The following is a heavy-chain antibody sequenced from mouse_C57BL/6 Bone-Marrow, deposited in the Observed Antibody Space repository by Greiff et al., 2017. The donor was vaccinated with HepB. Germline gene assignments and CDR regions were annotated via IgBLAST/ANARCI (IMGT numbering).Heavy chain of an antibody. CDR3: ARQPGYFDY. D-gene: IGHD6-1*01. V-gene: IGHV1-61*01. Sequence: QVQLQQPGAELVRPGSSVKLSCKASGYTFTSYWMDWVKQRPGQGLEWIGNIYPSDSETHYNQKFKDKATLTVDKSSSTAYMQLSSLTSEDSAVYYCARQPGYFDYWGQGTTLTVSS. J-gene: IGHJ2*01. CDR2: IYPSDSET. CDR1: GYTFTSYW.